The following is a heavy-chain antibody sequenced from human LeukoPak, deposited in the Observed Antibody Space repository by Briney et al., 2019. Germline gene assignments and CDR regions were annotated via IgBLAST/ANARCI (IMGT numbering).Heavy chain of an antibody. Sequence: GGSLRLSCVASGFTFSSHKMNWVRQAPGKGLEWVSGISTSGGSSSYADSVKGRFTISRDNPRNTLYMEMNSLRAEDTALYYCAIMHPYYDGSGYWVQWGQGTLVTVYS. CDR2: ISTSGGSS. CDR1: GFTFSSHK. J-gene: IGHJ4*02. CDR3: AIMHPYYDGSGYWVQ. D-gene: IGHD3-22*01. V-gene: IGHV3-23*01.